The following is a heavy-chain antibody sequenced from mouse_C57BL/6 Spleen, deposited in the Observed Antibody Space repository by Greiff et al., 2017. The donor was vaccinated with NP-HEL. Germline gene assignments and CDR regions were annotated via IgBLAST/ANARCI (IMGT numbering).Heavy chain of an antibody. CDR2: IDPSDSYT. CDR1: GYTFTSYW. J-gene: IGHJ2*01. CDR3: ARNYYGSSPDY. D-gene: IGHD1-1*01. Sequence: QVQLQQPGAELVMPGASVKLSCKASGYTFTSYWMHWVKQRPGQGLEWIGEIDPSDSYTNYNQKFKGKSTLTVAKSSSTAYMQLSSLTSEDSAVYYCARNYYGSSPDYWGQGTTLTVSS. V-gene: IGHV1-69*01.